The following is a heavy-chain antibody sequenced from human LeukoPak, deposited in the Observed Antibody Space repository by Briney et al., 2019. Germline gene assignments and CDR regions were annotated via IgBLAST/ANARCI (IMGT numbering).Heavy chain of an antibody. Sequence: SETLSLTCTVSGGSISSGSYYWSWIRQPAGKGLEWIGRIYTSGSTNYNPSLKSRVTISVDTSKNQFSLKLSSVTAADTAVYYCARAYLDPAFDIWGQGTMVTVSS. V-gene: IGHV4-61*02. CDR3: ARAYLDPAFDI. CDR2: IYTSGST. CDR1: GGSISSGSYY. J-gene: IGHJ3*02. D-gene: IGHD2-21*01.